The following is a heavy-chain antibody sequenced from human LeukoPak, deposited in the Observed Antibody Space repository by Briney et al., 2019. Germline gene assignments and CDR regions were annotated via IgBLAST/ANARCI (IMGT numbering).Heavy chain of an antibody. CDR3: ARERLSSWILDY. Sequence: GGSLRLSCAASGFTFSSYAMHWVRQAPGKGLEWVAVISYDGSNKYYADSVKGRFTISRDNSKNTLYLQMNSLRAEDTAAYYCARERLSSWILDYWGQGTLVTVSS. V-gene: IGHV3-30-3*01. CDR1: GFTFSSYA. D-gene: IGHD6-13*01. CDR2: ISYDGSNK. J-gene: IGHJ4*02.